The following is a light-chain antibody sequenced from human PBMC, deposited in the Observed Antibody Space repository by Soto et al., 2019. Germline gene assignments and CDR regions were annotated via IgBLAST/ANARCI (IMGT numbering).Light chain of an antibody. V-gene: IGLV2-8*01. CDR1: SSDIGDYNY. CDR3: SSYAASSHLL. CDR2: EVT. Sequence: QSALTQPPSASGSPGQSVTISCSGTSSDIGDYNYVSWYQQYSGKAPKLIIFEVTKRPSGVPDRFSGSKSGNTASLPVSGLQTEDEAYYYCSSYAASSHLLFGGGTKLTVL. J-gene: IGLJ2*01.